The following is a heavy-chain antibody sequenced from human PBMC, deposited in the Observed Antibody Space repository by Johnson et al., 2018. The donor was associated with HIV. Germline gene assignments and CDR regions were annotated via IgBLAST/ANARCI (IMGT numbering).Heavy chain of an antibody. Sequence: QVQLVESGGGVVQPGRSLRLSCAASGFTFSSYAMHWVRQAPGKGLEWVAVISYDGSNKYYADSVKGRFTISRDNGKNSLYLQMNSLRAEDKAFYYGAREGGYSGRYYGHDAFDIWGQGTMVTVSS. CDR3: AREGGYSGRYYGHDAFDI. D-gene: IGHD1-26*01. CDR2: ISYDGSNK. V-gene: IGHV3-30*04. J-gene: IGHJ3*02. CDR1: GFTFSSYA.